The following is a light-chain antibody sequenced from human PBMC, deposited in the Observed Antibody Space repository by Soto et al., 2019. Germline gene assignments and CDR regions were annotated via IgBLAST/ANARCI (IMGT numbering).Light chain of an antibody. J-gene: IGKJ1*01. CDR3: QHYNSYSEA. CDR2: KAS. Sequence: DIQMPPSPSSLSASVGDRVTSTGRASQSISSYLNWYQQKTGKAPKLLIYKASTLKSGVPSRFSGSGSGTEFTLTLSSLQPDEWATDDGQHYNSYSEAVGQGTKVDIK. V-gene: IGKV1-5*03. CDR1: QSISSY.